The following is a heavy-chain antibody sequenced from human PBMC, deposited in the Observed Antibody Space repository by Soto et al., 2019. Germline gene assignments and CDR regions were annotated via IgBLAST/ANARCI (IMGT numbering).Heavy chain of an antibody. D-gene: IGHD1-26*01. CDR1: GYTLTELS. CDR2: FDPEDGET. Sequence: GXSVKVSFKVSGYTLTELSMHLVRQAPGKGLEWMGGFDPEDGETIYAQKFQGRVTMTEDTSTDTAYMELSSLRSEETAVYYCATRDSQWELLRIDAFDIWGQGTMVTVSS. V-gene: IGHV1-24*01. J-gene: IGHJ3*02. CDR3: ATRDSQWELLRIDAFDI.